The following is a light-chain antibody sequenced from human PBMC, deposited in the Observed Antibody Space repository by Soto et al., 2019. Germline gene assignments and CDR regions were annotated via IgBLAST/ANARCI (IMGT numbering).Light chain of an antibody. CDR2: AAF. J-gene: IGKJ1*01. CDR3: QHYGGMWA. Sequence: DIQMTQSPSSLSASVGDRVTITCRASQSISGYLNWYQQKPGKAPKLLIFAAFSLQSGVPSRFSGSGSGTEFILTINSLQPDDFATYCCQHYGGMWAFGQGTKVEIK. V-gene: IGKV1-39*01. CDR1: QSISGY.